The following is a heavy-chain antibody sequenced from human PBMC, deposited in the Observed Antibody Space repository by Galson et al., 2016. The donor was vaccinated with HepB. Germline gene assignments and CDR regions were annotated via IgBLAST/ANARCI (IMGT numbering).Heavy chain of an antibody. J-gene: IGHJ4*02. V-gene: IGHV3-7*01. Sequence: SLRLSCAASGFTFSGYWMTWVRQAPGKGLEWVANIKRDGSEKNYVDSVKGRFTISRDNAKNLVYLQMNSLRAEDTAMYYCASAPAATESDYWGQGTLVTVSP. CDR1: GFTFSGYW. CDR2: IKRDGSEK. D-gene: IGHD6-25*01. CDR3: ASAPAATESDY.